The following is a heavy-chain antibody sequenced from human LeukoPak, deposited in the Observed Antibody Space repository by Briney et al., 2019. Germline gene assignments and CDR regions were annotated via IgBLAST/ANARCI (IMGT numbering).Heavy chain of an antibody. CDR3: ARRRYYDGSGYLE. V-gene: IGHV4-39*01. CDR2: IYYSGRT. CDR1: GDSFSRSDSY. D-gene: IGHD3-22*01. Sequence: SEXLSLTCSVSGDSFSRSDSYWDWIRQPPGKGLEWIGTIYYSGRTYYSPSLKSRVTMSVDPSNNQFSLNLRSVTAADTALYYCARRRYYDGSGYLEWGQGTLLSVSS. J-gene: IGHJ1*01.